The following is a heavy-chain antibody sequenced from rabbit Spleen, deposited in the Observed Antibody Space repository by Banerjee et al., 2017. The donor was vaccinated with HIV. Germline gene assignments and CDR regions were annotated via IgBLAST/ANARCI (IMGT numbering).Heavy chain of an antibody. CDR3: VRGASSSGYYSL. Sequence: LEESGGGLVKPGGTLTLTCTVSGFSFSSNWICWVRQAPGKGLEWIACIDTNDGDTDYATWANGRFTISSHNAQNTLYLQLNSLTAADTATYFCVRGASSSGYYSLWGQGTLVTVS. CDR2: IDTNDGDT. J-gene: IGHJ4*01. CDR1: GFSFSSNW. D-gene: IGHD1-1*01. V-gene: IGHV1S45*01.